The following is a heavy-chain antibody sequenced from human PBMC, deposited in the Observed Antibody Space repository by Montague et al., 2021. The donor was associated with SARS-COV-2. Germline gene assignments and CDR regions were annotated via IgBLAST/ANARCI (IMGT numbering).Heavy chain of an antibody. CDR2: ISSSGSTI. Sequence: SLRLSCAASGFTFSDYYMSWIRQAPGKGLEWVSYISSSGSTIYYADSVKGRFTISRDNAKNSLYLRMNSLRAEDTAIYYCARESGSGSYYDYFDYWGQGTLVTVSS. J-gene: IGHJ4*02. D-gene: IGHD1-26*01. V-gene: IGHV3-11*01. CDR3: ARESGSGSYYDYFDY. CDR1: GFTFSDYY.